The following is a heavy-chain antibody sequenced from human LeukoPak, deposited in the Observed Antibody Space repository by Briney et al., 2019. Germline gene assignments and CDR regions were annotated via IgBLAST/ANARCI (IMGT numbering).Heavy chain of an antibody. CDR2: IIPIFATT. V-gene: IGHV1-69*13. CDR3: ARQLERRYYYYMDV. CDR1: GGTFSSYA. Sequence: SVKVSCKASGGTFSSYAISWVRQASGQGLEWIGGIIPIFATTNYAQKFQGRVTITADESTSTAYMELSSLRFEDTAVYYCARQLERRYYYYMDVWGKGTTVTVSS. D-gene: IGHD1-1*01. J-gene: IGHJ6*03.